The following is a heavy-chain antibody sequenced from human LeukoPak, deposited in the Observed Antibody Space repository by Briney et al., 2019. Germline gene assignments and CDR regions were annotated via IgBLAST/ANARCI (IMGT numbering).Heavy chain of an antibody. CDR2: IKQDGSEE. CDR1: GFTFSSYS. CDR3: AAYYSSSWDY. D-gene: IGHD6-13*01. V-gene: IGHV3-7*01. Sequence: PGGSLRLSCAASGFTFSSYSMSWARQPPGKGLQWVANIKQDGSEEYCVASVKGRFTISRDNAKNSLYLQMNSLRAEDTAVYYCAAYYSSSWDYWGQGTLVTVSA. J-gene: IGHJ4*02.